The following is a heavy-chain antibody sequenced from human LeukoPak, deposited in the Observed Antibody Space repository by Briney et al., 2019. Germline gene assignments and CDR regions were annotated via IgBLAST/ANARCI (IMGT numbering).Heavy chain of an antibody. CDR2: MNPNSGNT. Sequence: RASVKVSCKASGYTFTSYDINWVRQATGQGLEWMGWMNPNSGNTGYAQKFQGRATMTRNTSISTAYMELSSLRSEDTAVYYCARDNCSGGSCYSWFDSWGQGTLVTVSS. V-gene: IGHV1-8*01. CDR1: GYTFTSYD. CDR3: ARDNCSGGSCYSWFDS. D-gene: IGHD2-15*01. J-gene: IGHJ5*01.